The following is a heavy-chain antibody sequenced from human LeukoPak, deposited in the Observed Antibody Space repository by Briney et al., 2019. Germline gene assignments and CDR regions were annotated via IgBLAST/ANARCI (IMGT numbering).Heavy chain of an antibody. CDR1: GYSISNGYY. J-gene: IGHJ4*02. V-gene: IGHV4-38-2*01. CDR3: ATIVLGRNYLDY. CDR2: IFHSGTT. D-gene: IGHD3-22*01. Sequence: AETLSLTCVVSGYSISNGYYWGWVRQPPGKGLVWIGIIFHSGTTYYKSSLKSRVSISVEKSKNQFTLKLSAVTAADTATYFCATIVLGRNYLDYWGQGILVTVSS.